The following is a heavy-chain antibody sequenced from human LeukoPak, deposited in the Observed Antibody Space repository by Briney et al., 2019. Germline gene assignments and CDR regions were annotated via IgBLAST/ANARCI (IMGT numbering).Heavy chain of an antibody. CDR3: ARGRVSSSTWYSTYYYYFYMDV. CDR2: VDHTGST. D-gene: IGHD1-1*01. J-gene: IGHJ6*03. V-gene: IGHV4-59*01. CDR1: GGPITMYY. Sequence: PSETLSLACTVSGGPITMYYWTWIRKPPGKGLEGIGYVDHTGSTNFNPSLNGRVSISRDTTKNLFSLRLRSVTAADTAVYFCARGRVSSSTWYSTYYYYFYMDVWGKGTTVTVSS.